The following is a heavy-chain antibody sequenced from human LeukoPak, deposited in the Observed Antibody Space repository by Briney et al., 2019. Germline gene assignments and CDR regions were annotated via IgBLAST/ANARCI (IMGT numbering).Heavy chain of an antibody. CDR2: INHSGST. Sequence: SSKTLSLTCSVSGGSITTSSYYWGWIRQPPGKGLEWIGEINHSGSTNYNPSLKSRVTISVDTSKNQFSLKLSSVTAADTAVYYCARGSDDSSGYYGFDYWGQGTLVTVSS. V-gene: IGHV4-39*07. CDR1: GGSITTSSYY. J-gene: IGHJ4*02. CDR3: ARGSDDSSGYYGFDY. D-gene: IGHD3-22*01.